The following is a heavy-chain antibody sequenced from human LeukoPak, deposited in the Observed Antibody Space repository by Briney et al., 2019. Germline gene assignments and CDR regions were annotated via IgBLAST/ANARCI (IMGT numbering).Heavy chain of an antibody. J-gene: IGHJ5*02. CDR1: GFTLRSYG. CDR2: ISYDGSNK. V-gene: IGHV3-30*03. D-gene: IGHD6-19*01. CDR3: ATGTTLAVGPLFDP. Sequence: GGSLRLSCEASGFTLRSYGMHWVRKAPGKGLGGVAVISYDGSNKYYADSVKGRFTISRDNSKNTLYLQMNSLRAEDTAVYYCATGTTLAVGPLFDPWGQGTLVTVSS.